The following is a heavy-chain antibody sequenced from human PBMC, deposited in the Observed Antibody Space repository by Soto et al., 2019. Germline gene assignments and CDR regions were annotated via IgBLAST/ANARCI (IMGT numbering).Heavy chain of an antibody. CDR3: AHGSGWLSDY. V-gene: IGHV2-5*01. CDR2: IYWNDDN. Sequence: QITLKESGPTLVKPTQTLTLTCTFSGFSLNSTAVGVNWIRQPPRKALEWLALIYWNDDNHYSPSLRSRLTIPKDTSKNQVVLTMTNMDPMDTATYYCAHGSGWLSDYWGQGTLVTVSS. J-gene: IGHJ4*02. CDR1: GFSLNSTAVG. D-gene: IGHD6-19*01.